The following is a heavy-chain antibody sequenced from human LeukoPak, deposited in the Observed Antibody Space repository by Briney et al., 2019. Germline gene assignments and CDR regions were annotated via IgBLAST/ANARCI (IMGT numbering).Heavy chain of an antibody. CDR2: IYYSGST. Sequence: SETLSLTCTVPGGSISSSSYYWGWIRQPPGKGLEWIGSIYYSGSTYYNPSLKSRVTISVDTSKNQFSLKLSSVTAADTAVYYCASMDYGSGTSGTYYPYWGQGALVTVSS. CDR1: GGSISSSSYY. D-gene: IGHD3-10*01. J-gene: IGHJ4*02. CDR3: ASMDYGSGTSGTYYPY. V-gene: IGHV4-39*07.